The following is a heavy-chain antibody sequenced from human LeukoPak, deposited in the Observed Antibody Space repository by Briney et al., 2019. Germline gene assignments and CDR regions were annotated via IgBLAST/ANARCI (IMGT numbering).Heavy chain of an antibody. D-gene: IGHD3-10*01. V-gene: IGHV3-49*03. CDR2: IRSTPYGGAP. CDR1: GLRFGDYG. CDR3: TLYFGEFPWAFDP. J-gene: IGHJ5*02. Sequence: PGGSLRFSCTASGLRFGDYGMSWFRQAPGKGLEWVSFIRSTPYGGAPEYAASVKGRFTISRDDSKSIAYLQMNSLKTEDTAVYYCTLYFGEFPWAFDPWGQGTLVTVSS.